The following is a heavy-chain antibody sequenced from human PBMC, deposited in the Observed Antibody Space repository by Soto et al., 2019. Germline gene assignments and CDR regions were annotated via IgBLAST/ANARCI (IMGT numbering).Heavy chain of an antibody. CDR2: ISYDGSNK. CDR3: ARAAAAGLYESLQK. V-gene: IGHV3-30-3*01. D-gene: IGHD6-13*01. CDR1: GFTSSSYA. J-gene: IGHJ1*01. Sequence: SGGSLRLSWAATGFTSSSYAMHWVRQAPGKGLEWVAVISYDGSNKYYADSVKGRFTISRDNSKNTVYLQMNSLRAEDTAVYYCARAAAAGLYESLQKWGQGTQVTVSS.